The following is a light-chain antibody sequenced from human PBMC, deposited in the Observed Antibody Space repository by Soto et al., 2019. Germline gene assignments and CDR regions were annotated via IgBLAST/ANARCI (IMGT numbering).Light chain of an antibody. Sequence: DIQMTQSPSTLSASLGDRVTITCLASQSISKWLACYQQKPGRAPKLLIYKASSLKSDVPSGFSGSGSGTEFTLTISSLPTDDYATYYCQQYNAYPWTFGQATKVDIK. CDR1: QSISKW. CDR2: KAS. V-gene: IGKV1-5*03. CDR3: QQYNAYPWT. J-gene: IGKJ1*01.